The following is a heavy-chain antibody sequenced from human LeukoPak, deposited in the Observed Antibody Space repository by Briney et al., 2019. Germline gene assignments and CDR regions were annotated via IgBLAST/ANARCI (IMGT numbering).Heavy chain of an antibody. J-gene: IGHJ6*03. CDR1: GGSISSYH. CDR2: IYTSGST. CDR3: ARNMVDYYYYYMDV. D-gene: IGHD3-10*01. Sequence: SETLSLTCTVSGGSISSYHWSWIRQPAGKGLEWIGRIYTSGSTNYNPSLKSRVTMSVDTSKNQFSLKLSSVTAADTAVYYCARNMVDYYYYYMDVWGKGTTVTVSS. V-gene: IGHV4-4*07.